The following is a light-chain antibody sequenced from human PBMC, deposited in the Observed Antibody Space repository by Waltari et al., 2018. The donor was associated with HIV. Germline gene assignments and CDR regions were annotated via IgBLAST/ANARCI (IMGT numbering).Light chain of an antibody. CDR1: SLSGQY. CDR3: QSADSSGGFRV. Sequence: SYELTQPPSMSVSPGQTATSTCSGDSLSGQYAYWYQQKPGQAPVAIIYTDTERPSGIPERFSGSSSGKTVTLIINEAQTEDEADYYCQSADSSGGFRVFGGGTRLSVL. CDR2: TDT. V-gene: IGLV3-25*03. J-gene: IGLJ3*02.